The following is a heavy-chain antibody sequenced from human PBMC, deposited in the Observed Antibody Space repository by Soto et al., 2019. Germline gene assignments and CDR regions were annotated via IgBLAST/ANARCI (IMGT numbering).Heavy chain of an antibody. J-gene: IGHJ3*02. CDR3: VRPQAKELGTIRGAFAI. Sequence: PGESLKISCKGSGDTFTSHWIAWVRQMSGRGLELMGLIYPADSDTRYSPSFEGQVTISVDKSISTAYLQWSSLKASDTAMYYCVRPQAKELGTIRGAFAIWGRGTKVTVSS. V-gene: IGHV5-51*01. D-gene: IGHD6-13*01. CDR2: IYPADSDT. CDR1: GDTFTSHW.